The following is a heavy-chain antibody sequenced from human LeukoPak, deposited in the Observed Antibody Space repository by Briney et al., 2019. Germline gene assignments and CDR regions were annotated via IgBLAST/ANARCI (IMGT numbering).Heavy chain of an antibody. Sequence: GGSLRLSCAASGFTFRSHGMHWVRQAPGKGLEWVAVIWYDGSNKYYADSVKGRFTISRDNSKNMLFLQMNSLTVEDTAVYYCARGSLLLDWGQGTLVTVPS. J-gene: IGHJ4*02. V-gene: IGHV3-33*01. CDR2: IWYDGSNK. D-gene: IGHD2-15*01. CDR1: GFTFRSHG. CDR3: ARGSLLLD.